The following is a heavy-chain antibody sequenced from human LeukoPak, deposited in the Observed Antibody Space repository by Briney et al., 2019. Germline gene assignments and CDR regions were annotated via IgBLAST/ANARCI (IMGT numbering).Heavy chain of an antibody. Sequence: SETLSLTCTVSGGYIGSYYWSWIRQPAGKGLEWIGRIYTSENTDYNPSLKSRVTMSVDMSTSQFSLRLTSVTAADTAVYYCATSEVGGTVATVFDYWGQGTLVTVSS. J-gene: IGHJ4*02. CDR2: IYTSENT. CDR1: GGYIGSYY. D-gene: IGHD1-26*01. CDR3: ATSEVGGTVATVFDY. V-gene: IGHV4-4*07.